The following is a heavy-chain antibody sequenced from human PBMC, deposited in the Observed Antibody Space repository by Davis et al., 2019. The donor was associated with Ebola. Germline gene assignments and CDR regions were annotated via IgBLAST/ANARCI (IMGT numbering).Heavy chain of an antibody. Sequence: SLKISCTASGSTFDDYAMHWVRQAPGKGLEWVSGISWNSGTIGYADSVKGRFTISRDNAKNSLYLQMNSLRAEDTALYYCAKDYSSSPHGMDVWGQGTTVTVSS. CDR1: GSTFDDYA. D-gene: IGHD6-13*01. V-gene: IGHV3-9*01. CDR3: AKDYSSSPHGMDV. J-gene: IGHJ6*02. CDR2: ISWNSGTI.